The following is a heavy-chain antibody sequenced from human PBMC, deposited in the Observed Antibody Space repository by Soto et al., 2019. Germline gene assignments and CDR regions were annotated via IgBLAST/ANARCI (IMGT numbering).Heavy chain of an antibody. J-gene: IGHJ5*02. CDR2: IWYDGSNK. V-gene: IGHV3-33*08. CDR3: ARDRAGNKLFDP. D-gene: IGHD6-19*01. Sequence: GGSLRLSCAASGFTFSSYGMHWVRQAPGKGLEWVAVIWYDGSNKYYADSVKGRFTISRDNSKNTLYLQMNSLRAGDTAVYYCARDRAGNKLFDPWGQGTLVTVSS. CDR1: GFTFSSYG.